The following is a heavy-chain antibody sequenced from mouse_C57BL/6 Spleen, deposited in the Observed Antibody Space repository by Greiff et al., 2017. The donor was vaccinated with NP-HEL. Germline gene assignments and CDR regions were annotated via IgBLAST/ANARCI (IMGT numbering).Heavy chain of an antibody. D-gene: IGHD2-2*01. Sequence: QVQLQQSGAELVRPGASVKLSCKASGYTFTDYYINWVKQRPGQGLEWIARIYPGSGNTYYNEKFKGKATLTAEKSSSTAYMQLSSLTSEDSAVYFCARHYGYDGGYFDVWGTGTTVTVSS. J-gene: IGHJ1*03. CDR2: IYPGSGNT. V-gene: IGHV1-76*01. CDR1: GYTFTDYY. CDR3: ARHYGYDGGYFDV.